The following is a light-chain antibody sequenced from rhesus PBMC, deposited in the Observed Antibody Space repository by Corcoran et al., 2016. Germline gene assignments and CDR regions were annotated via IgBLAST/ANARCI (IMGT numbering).Light chain of an antibody. Sequence: DIQMTQSPSSLSASVGDRVTITGRASPVINTYLKWYQPKRGKAPKLLLSYVDRLESGVPSRFSGTGSRTEFTLTINSLQPEDFSTYYCQQYTTLIYSFGQGTKVEIK. J-gene: IGKJ2*01. CDR2: YVD. V-gene: IGKV1-32*01. CDR3: QQYTTLIYS. CDR1: PVINTY.